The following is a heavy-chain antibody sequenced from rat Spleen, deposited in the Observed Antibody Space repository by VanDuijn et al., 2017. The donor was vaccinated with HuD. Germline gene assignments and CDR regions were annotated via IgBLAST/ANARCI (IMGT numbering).Heavy chain of an antibody. CDR2: INSAGST. Sequence: EVQLQESGPGLVKPSQSLSLTCSVTGHSISSSYRWNWIRKFPGNRLEWLGYINSAGSTNYNPSLQSRISITRDTSRNQFFLQVNSVTTEDTATYYCARQGLGGYYWYFDFWGPGTMVTVSS. CDR3: ARQGLGGYYWYFDF. J-gene: IGHJ1*01. V-gene: IGHV3-3*01. D-gene: IGHD5-1*01. CDR1: GHSISSSYR.